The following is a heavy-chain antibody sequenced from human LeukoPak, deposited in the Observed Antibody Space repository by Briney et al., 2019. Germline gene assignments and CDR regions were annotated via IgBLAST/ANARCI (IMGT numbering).Heavy chain of an antibody. CDR2: ISAYNGNT. Sequence: EASVKVSCKASGYTFTGYGISWVRQAPGQGLEWMGWISAYNGNTNYAQKLQGRVTMTTDTSTSTAYMELRSLRSDDTAVYYCARDFLLWDIVVVPAAIGMDVWGQGTTVTVSS. V-gene: IGHV1-18*01. CDR3: ARDFLLWDIVVVPAAIGMDV. J-gene: IGHJ6*02. D-gene: IGHD2-2*02. CDR1: GYTFTGYG.